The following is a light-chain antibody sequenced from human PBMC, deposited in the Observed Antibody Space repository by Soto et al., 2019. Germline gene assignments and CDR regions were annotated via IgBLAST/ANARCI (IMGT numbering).Light chain of an antibody. V-gene: IGKV3-20*01. J-gene: IGKJ2*01. CDR1: QSVSSSY. Sequence: EIVLTQSPGTLSLSPGERATLSCRASQSVSSSYLAWYQQKPGQAPRLLIYGASNRATGIPDRFSGSGSGTDFTLTISRLEPEDFAVFYCQQYGLSPGTFGQGTKLEIK. CDR3: QQYGLSPGT. CDR2: GAS.